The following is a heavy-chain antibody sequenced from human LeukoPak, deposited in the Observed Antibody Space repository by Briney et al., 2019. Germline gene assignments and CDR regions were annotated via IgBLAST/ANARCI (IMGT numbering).Heavy chain of an antibody. Sequence: SETLSLTCTVSGGSISSYYWSWIRQPPGKGLEWIGYIYYSGSTNYNPSLKSRVTISVDTSKNQFSLKLSSVTAADTAVYYCVREEGDYVWGSYAFDIWGQGTMVTVSS. CDR1: GGSISSYY. CDR2: IYYSGST. V-gene: IGHV4-59*01. J-gene: IGHJ3*02. D-gene: IGHD3-16*01. CDR3: VREEGDYVWGSYAFDI.